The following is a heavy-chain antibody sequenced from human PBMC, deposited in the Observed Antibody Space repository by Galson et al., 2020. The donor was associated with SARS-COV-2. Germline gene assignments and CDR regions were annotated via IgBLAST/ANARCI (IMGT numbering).Heavy chain of an antibody. CDR3: ARYDYGGRDY. CDR1: GFTLSDHY. D-gene: IGHD4-17*01. CDR2: SRNKAKSYTT. J-gene: IGHJ4*02. Sequence: GGSLRLSCAASGFTLSDHYMDWVRQAPGKGLEWVGRSRNKAKSYTTDYAASVKGRFSISRDDSENSLYLQMNSLKIEDTAVYYCARYDYGGRDYWGQGTLVTVSS. V-gene: IGHV3-72*01.